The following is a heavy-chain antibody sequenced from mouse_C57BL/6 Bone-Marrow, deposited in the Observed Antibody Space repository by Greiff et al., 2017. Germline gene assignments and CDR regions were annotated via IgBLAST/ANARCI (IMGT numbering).Heavy chain of an antibody. CDR1: GFTFSDFY. D-gene: IGHD1-1*01. Sequence: EVMLVESGGGLVQSGRSLRLSCATSGFTFSDFYMEWVRQAPGKGLEWIAASRNKANDYTTEYSASVKGRFIVSRDTSQSILYLQMNALRTADTAIYCCARDAGYGSNYRLYFDVWGTGTTVTVSS. CDR2: SRNKANDYTT. V-gene: IGHV7-1*01. CDR3: ARDAGYGSNYRLYFDV. J-gene: IGHJ1*03.